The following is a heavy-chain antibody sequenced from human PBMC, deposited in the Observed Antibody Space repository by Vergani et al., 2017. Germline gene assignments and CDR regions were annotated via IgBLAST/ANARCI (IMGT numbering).Heavy chain of an antibody. J-gene: IGHJ3*02. CDR3: AKDLGMYSGSYRGLAFDI. D-gene: IGHD1-26*01. Sequence: EVQLLESGGGLVQPGGSLRLSCAASGFTFSSYAMSWVRQAPGKGLEWVSAISGSGGSTCYADSVKGRFTISRDNSKNTLYLQMNSLRAEDTAVYYCAKDLGMYSGSYRGLAFDIWGQGTMVTVSS. V-gene: IGHV3-23*01. CDR2: ISGSGGST. CDR1: GFTFSSYA.